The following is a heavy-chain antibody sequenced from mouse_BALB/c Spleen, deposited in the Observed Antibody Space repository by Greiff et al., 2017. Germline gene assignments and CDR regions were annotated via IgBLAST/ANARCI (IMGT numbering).Heavy chain of an antibody. CDR1: GFSLTSYD. CDR3: VRDTSAMDY. J-gene: IGHJ4*01. D-gene: IGHD2-12*01. Sequence: QVQLKESGPGLVAPSQSLSITCTVSGFSLTSYDISWIRQPPGKGLEWLGVIWTGGGTNYNSAFMSRLSISKDNSKSQVFLKMNSLQTDDTAIYYCVRDTSAMDYWGQGTSVTVSS. V-gene: IGHV2-9-2*01. CDR2: IWTGGGT.